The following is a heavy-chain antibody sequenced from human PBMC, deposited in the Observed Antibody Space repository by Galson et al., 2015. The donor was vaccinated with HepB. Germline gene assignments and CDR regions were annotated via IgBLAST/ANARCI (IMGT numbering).Heavy chain of an antibody. CDR1: GFTFSGSA. J-gene: IGHJ4*02. Sequence: LRLSCAASGFTFSGSAIHWVRQASGKGPEWVGRIKSKANNYATSYVPSLKGRFTISRDDSKNMAYLHMKSLKTEDTAVYFCTRLGDFSGYTSRWGQGTLVTVSS. D-gene: IGHD5-12*01. CDR2: IKSKANNYAT. V-gene: IGHV3-73*01. CDR3: TRLGDFSGYTSR.